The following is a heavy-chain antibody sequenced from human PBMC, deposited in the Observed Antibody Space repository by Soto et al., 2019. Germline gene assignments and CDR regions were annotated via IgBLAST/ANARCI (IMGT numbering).Heavy chain of an antibody. CDR1: GGSISGYY. CDR3: ARWGDGYKTQFDG. J-gene: IGHJ4*02. Sequence: SETLSLTCAVYGGSISGYYWSWIRQPPGKGLEWIGEINHRGSTNYNPSLKSRVTISIDTSKNQFSLKLSSVTAADTAVYYCARWGDGYKTQFDGWGQGALVTVSS. V-gene: IGHV4-34*01. D-gene: IGHD5-12*01. CDR2: INHRGST.